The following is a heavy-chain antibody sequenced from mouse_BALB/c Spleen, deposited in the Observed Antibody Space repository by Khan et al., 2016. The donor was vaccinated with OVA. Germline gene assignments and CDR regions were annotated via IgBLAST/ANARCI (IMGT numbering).Heavy chain of an antibody. V-gene: IGHV1-7*01. CDR2: INPTSGYT. CDR1: GYTFSSYW. CDR3: ARDRINY. Sequence: QVQLQQSGAEQAKPGASVKMSCKTSGYTFSSYWMHWVKQRPGQGLEWIGYINPTSGYTEYNEKFKDKATLSADKSSSTAYRQRTSLTSEDSAVYYCARDRINYWGQGTTLTVSS. J-gene: IGHJ2*01.